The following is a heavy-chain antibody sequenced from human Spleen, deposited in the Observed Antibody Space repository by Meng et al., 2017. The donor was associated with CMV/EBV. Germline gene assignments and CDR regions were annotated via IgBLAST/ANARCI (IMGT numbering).Heavy chain of an antibody. CDR3: ARSLTRNNYYHAIDV. CDR1: GYTVSNNY. CDR2: IYTGGST. Sequence: GESLKISCAASGYTVSNNYMSWVRQAPGKGLEWVSIIYTGGSTYYADSVKGRFTISRDNSENTLYLQMNSLRTEDSAVYYCARSLTRNNYYHAIDVWGQGTTVTVSS. V-gene: IGHV3-66*02. J-gene: IGHJ6*02. D-gene: IGHD1-14*01.